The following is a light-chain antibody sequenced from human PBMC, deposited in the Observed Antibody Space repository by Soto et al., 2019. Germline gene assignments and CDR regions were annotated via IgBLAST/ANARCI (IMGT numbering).Light chain of an antibody. CDR1: SSDVGGYNY. J-gene: IGLJ3*02. CDR3: SSYTSSSTRV. CDR2: EIS. Sequence: QSALTQPASVSGSPGQSITISCTGTSSDVGGYNYVLWYQQHPGKAPKLMIYEISNRPSGVSNRFSGSKSGNTASLTISGIQAEDEADYYCSSYTSSSTRVFGGGTKLTVL. V-gene: IGLV2-14*01.